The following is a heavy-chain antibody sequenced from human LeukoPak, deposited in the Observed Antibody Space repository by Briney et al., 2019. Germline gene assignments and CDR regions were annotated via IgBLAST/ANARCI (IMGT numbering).Heavy chain of an antibody. CDR1: GFTFSSYS. V-gene: IGHV3-21*01. Sequence: GGSLRLSCAASGFTFSSYSMTWVRQAPGKGLEWVSSISSSSSYIYYADSVKGRFTISRDNAKNSLYLQMNSLRAEDTAVYYCARVRSDYGDYGSLDYWGQGTLVTVSS. J-gene: IGHJ4*02. D-gene: IGHD4-17*01. CDR2: ISSSSSYI. CDR3: ARVRSDYGDYGSLDY.